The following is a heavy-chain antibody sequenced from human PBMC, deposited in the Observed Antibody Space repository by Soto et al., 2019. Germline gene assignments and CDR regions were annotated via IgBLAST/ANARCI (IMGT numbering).Heavy chain of an antibody. CDR1: GYTFTSYG. CDR2: INRYNGDT. CDR3: ARNVTRAAYSYYGMDV. D-gene: IGHD1-1*01. Sequence: ASVKVSFKASGYTFTSYGINWVRQAPGQGLEWMGWINRYNGDTNYAQMLQGRVTMTRDTATGTAYMELRSLRSDDTAGYYCARNVTRAAYSYYGMDVWGQGTTVTVSS. J-gene: IGHJ6*02. V-gene: IGHV1-18*04.